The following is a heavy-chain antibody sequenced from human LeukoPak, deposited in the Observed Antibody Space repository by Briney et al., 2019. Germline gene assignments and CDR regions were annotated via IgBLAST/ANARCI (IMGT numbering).Heavy chain of an antibody. V-gene: IGHV5-51*01. CDR2: IYPGDSDT. D-gene: IGHD7-27*01. Sequence: GESLKISCKCFGYIFTTNWIAWVRQMPGKGLEWMGIIYPGDSDTRYSPSFQGQVTISADKSIGTAYLQWSSLKASDTAMYYCARHVTGGVDYWAQGTLVTVSS. J-gene: IGHJ4*02. CDR3: ARHVTGGVDY. CDR1: GYIFTTNW.